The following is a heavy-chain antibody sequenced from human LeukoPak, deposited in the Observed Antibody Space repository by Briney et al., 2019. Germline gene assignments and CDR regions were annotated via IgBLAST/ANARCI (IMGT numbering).Heavy chain of an antibody. CDR1: GGPVSSSSYH. J-gene: IGHJ4*02. V-gene: IGHV4-39*01. CDR3: ARRAGGWFDY. CDR2: IYYSGST. D-gene: IGHD2-15*01. Sequence: SETLSLTCTVSGGPVSSSSYHWDWIRQPPGKGLEWIGSIYYSGSTYYNPSLKNRVTISVDTSKSQFSLKLSSVSAADTAVYYCARRAGGWFDYWGQGTLVTVSS.